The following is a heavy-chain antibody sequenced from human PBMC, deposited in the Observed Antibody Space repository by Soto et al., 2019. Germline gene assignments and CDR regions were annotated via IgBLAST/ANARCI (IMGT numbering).Heavy chain of an antibody. CDR1: GGSIGTYY. D-gene: IGHD3-10*01. V-gene: IGHV4-59*01. CDR2: IYYTGNA. J-gene: IGHJ4*02. Sequence: QVQLQESGPGLVKPSETLSLTCTVSGGSIGTYYWHWIRQPPGKGLEWIAYIYYTGNAKYNPSLKSRVTISVDTSKNHFSLNLNSLTAADTAVYYCARGRFGEFSPFDYWGRGTLVTVSS. CDR3: ARGRFGEFSPFDY.